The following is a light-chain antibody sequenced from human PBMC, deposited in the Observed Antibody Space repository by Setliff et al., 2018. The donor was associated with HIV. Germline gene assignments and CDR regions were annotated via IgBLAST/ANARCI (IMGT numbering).Light chain of an antibody. CDR3: SSNTSSSPLYV. Sequence: QSVLTQPASVSGSPGQSITICCTGISSDVGDFQSVSWYQQHPGKAPKLMIYEINDRPSGVSNRFSGSKSGNTASLTISRLQAEDEADYFCSSNTSSSPLYVFATGTKVTVL. CDR1: SSDVGDFQS. J-gene: IGLJ1*01. CDR2: EIN. V-gene: IGLV2-14*01.